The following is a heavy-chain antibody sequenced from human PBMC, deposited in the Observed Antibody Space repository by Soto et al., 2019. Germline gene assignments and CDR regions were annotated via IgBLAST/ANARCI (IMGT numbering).Heavy chain of an antibody. D-gene: IGHD1-26*01. Sequence: QVQLQESGPGLVKPSETLSLTCTVSGGSIRSYYWSWIRQPPGKGLEWIGYIYYSGSTNYNPSLKXRVTLSVDTSKNQFSLKLSSVTAADTAVYYCARRYGSAFDYWGQGTLVTVSS. J-gene: IGHJ4*02. CDR3: ARRYGSAFDY. CDR2: IYYSGST. V-gene: IGHV4-59*08. CDR1: GGSIRSYY.